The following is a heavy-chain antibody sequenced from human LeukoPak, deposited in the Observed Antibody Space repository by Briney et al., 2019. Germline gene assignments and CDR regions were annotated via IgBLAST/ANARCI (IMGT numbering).Heavy chain of an antibody. D-gene: IGHD6-13*01. V-gene: IGHV3-21*01. Sequence: GGSLRLSCAASGFTFSSYSMNWARQAPGKGLEWVSSISSSSSYKYYGDSVKGRFTISRDNAKNSLYLQMNSLRAEDTAVYYCARGPGRSSFDYWGQGALVTVSS. CDR2: ISSSSSYK. CDR1: GFTFSSYS. J-gene: IGHJ4*02. CDR3: ARGPGRSSFDY.